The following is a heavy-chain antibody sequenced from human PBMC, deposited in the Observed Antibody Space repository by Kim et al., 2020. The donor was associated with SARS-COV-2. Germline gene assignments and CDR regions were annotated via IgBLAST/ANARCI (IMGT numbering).Heavy chain of an antibody. D-gene: IGHD2-8*01. CDR3: ASGLTDIVLMVYAKGAYYGMDV. V-gene: IGHV3-30*04. CDR1: GFTFSSYA. CDR2: ISYDGSNK. J-gene: IGHJ6*02. Sequence: GGSLRLSCAASGFTFSSYAMHWVRQAPGKGLEWVAVISYDGSNKYYADSVKGRFTISRDNSKNTLYLQMNSLRAEDTAVYYCASGLTDIVLMVYAKGAYYGMDVWGQGTTVTVSS.